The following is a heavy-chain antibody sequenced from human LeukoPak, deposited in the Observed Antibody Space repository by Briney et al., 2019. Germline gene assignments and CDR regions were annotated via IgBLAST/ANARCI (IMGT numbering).Heavy chain of an antibody. CDR2: VSNYDRRT. J-gene: IGHJ3*02. CDR3: ARGTGATSAFDI. V-gene: IGHV1-18*04. Sequence: ASVKVSCKASGYTFSNYGISWVRQAPGQGLEWMGWVSNYDRRTNYAQKVKGRVTMTTDTSTSTAYMELSGLRSDDTAVFYCARGTGATSAFDIWGQGTMVTVSS. CDR1: GYTFSNYG. D-gene: IGHD1-26*01.